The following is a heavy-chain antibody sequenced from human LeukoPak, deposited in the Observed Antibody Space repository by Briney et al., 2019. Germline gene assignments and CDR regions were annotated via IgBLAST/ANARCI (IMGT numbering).Heavy chain of an antibody. D-gene: IGHD2-15*01. J-gene: IGHJ4*02. CDR3: ARSRGGTVRGGTTDY. V-gene: IGHV1-2*02. Sequence: ASVKVSCKASGYTFTGYYMHWVRQAPGQGLEWMGWINPNSGGTNYAQKFQGRVTMTRDTSISTAYMELSRLRPDDTAVYYCARSRGGTVRGGTTDYWGQGTLVTVSS. CDR2: INPNSGGT. CDR1: GYTFTGYY.